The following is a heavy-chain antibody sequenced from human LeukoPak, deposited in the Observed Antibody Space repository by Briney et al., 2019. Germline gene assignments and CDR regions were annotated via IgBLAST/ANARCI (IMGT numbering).Heavy chain of an antibody. Sequence: PGGSLRLSCAASGFTFSSHWMHWVRQAPGKGLVWVSRISTDGSTTTYADSVKGRFTISRDNAKNTLYLQMHSLRAEDTAVYYCVRGQYFDMDVWGQGTMVTVSS. CDR1: GFTFSSHW. J-gene: IGHJ6*02. CDR2: ISTDGSTT. CDR3: VRGQYFDMDV. V-gene: IGHV3-74*01.